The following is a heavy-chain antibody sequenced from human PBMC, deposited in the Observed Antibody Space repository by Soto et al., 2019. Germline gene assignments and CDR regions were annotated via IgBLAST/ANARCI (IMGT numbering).Heavy chain of an antibody. CDR2: ISSGSSTI. J-gene: IGHJ4*02. D-gene: IGHD6-19*01. V-gene: IGHV3-48*01. CDR3: ARVYGIPVAGTLDF. CDR1: VFTFSSYS. Sequence: EVQLVESGGGLVQPGGSLRLSCAASVFTFSSYSMNWVRQAPGKGLEWVSYISSGSSTIYYADSVKGRFTISRDNAKNSLYLQRNSLRAEDTAVYYCARVYGIPVAGTLDFWGQGTLVTVSS.